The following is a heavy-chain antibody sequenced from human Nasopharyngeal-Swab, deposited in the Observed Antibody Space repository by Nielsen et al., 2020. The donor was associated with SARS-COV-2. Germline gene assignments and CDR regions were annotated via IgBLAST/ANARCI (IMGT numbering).Heavy chain of an antibody. V-gene: IGHV3-48*03. Sequence: LSLTCVASGFTFSFYEMNWVRQAPGKGLEWVAFISGGGDTIFYADSVKGRFTISRDDAKNSLYLQLNTLRVEDTAVYYCVRELDYFDSWGQGTLVTVSS. CDR1: GFTFSFYE. CDR2: ISGGGDTI. J-gene: IGHJ4*02. D-gene: IGHD1-1*01. CDR3: VRELDYFDS.